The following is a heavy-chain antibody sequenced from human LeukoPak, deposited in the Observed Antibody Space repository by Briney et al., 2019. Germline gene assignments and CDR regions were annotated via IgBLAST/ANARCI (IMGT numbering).Heavy chain of an antibody. V-gene: IGHV4-38-2*01. D-gene: IGHD3-16*02. CDR1: GSSISSGYY. CDR3: ARASYVWGSYRPAGDY. J-gene: IGHJ4*02. CDR2: IYHSGST. Sequence: SEPLSLPFALSGSSISSGYYCGWVRQPPGKGLEWLGSIYHSGSTYYHPSLKSRVPIPVDTSKNQFSLKLSSVTAADTAVYYCARASYVWGSYRPAGDYWGQGTLVTVSS.